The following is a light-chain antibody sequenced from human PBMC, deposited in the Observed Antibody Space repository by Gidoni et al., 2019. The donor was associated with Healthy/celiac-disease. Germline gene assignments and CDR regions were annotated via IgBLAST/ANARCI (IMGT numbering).Light chain of an antibody. CDR2: AAS. CDR1: QSISTY. V-gene: IGKV1-39*01. Sequence: EIHITQTPSSLSASVGDRVPITSPASQSISTYLNCYQQKPGKAPKLLIYAASSLQSGVPSRFSGSGSGTDFTLTISSLQPEDFATYYCQQSYSTPFTFGPXTQVDIK. CDR3: QQSYSTPFT. J-gene: IGKJ3*01.